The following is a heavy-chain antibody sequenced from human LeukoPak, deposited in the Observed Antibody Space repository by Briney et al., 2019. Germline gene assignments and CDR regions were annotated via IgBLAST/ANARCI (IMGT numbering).Heavy chain of an antibody. D-gene: IGHD6-19*01. CDR2: ISAYNGNT. CDR3: ARAAHSSGSGYFDY. CDR1: GYTFTSYG. J-gene: IGHJ4*02. V-gene: IGHV1-18*01. Sequence: ASVKVSCKASGYTFTSYGISWVRQAPGQGLEWMGWISAYNGNTNYALKLQGRVTMTTDTSTSTAYMELRSLRSDDTAVYYCARAAHSSGSGYFDYWGQGTLVTVSS.